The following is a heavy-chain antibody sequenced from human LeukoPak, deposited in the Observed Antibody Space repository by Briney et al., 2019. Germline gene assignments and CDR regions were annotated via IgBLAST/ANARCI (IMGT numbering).Heavy chain of an antibody. Sequence: SGPTLMKPTQTLTLTCTFSGFSLSTPGVGVGWIRQPPGKALEWLAVIYWNDDKQYCPSLKSRLTIIKDTSKNQVVLTLTNMDPVNTATYYCARRLIRSYGSGSYNCFDPWGQGTLVTVSS. V-gene: IGHV2-5*01. CDR2: IYWNDDK. D-gene: IGHD3-10*01. J-gene: IGHJ5*02. CDR1: GFSLSTPGVG. CDR3: ARRLIRSYGSGSYNCFDP.